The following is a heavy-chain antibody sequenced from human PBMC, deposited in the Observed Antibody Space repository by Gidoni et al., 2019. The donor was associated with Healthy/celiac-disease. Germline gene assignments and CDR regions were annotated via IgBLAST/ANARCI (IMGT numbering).Heavy chain of an antibody. D-gene: IGHD3-10*01. CDR3: ARDNRDTIPTEY. J-gene: IGHJ4*02. Sequence: QVQLVQSGAGVTQPGASVEASCQASGYTFTSYYMHWVRQAPGQGLEWLGIINPSGGSTSYAQKFQGRVTMTRDTSTSTVYMELSSLRSEDTAVYDCARDNRDTIPTEYWGQGTLVTVSS. V-gene: IGHV1-46*01. CDR1: GYTFTSYY. CDR2: INPSGGST.